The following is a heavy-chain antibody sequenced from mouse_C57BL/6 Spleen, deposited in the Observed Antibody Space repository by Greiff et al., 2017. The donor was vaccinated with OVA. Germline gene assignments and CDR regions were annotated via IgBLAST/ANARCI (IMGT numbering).Heavy chain of an antibody. D-gene: IGHD2-2*01. J-gene: IGHJ4*01. V-gene: IGHV2-5*01. CDR2: IWRGGST. CDR1: GFSLTSYG. CDR3: ANYGYDDGNYAMDY. Sequence: VTVVASGPGLVQPSQILSITCTVSGFSLTSYGVHWVRQSPGKGLEWLGVIWRGGSTDYNAAFMSRLSITKDNSKSQVFFKMNSLQADDTAIYYCANYGYDDGNYAMDYWGQGTSVTVSS.